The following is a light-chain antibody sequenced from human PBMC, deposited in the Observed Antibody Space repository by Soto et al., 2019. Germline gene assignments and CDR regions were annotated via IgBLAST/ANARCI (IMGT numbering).Light chain of an antibody. V-gene: IGKV3-11*01. J-gene: IGKJ5*01. CDR2: DAS. CDR1: QSVSSY. CDR3: QQRSNWPLT. Sequence: EIVLTQSPATLSLSPGGRATLSCIASQSVSSYLAWYQQKPGQAPRLLIYDASNRATGIPARFSGSGSGTDFTLTISSLEPEDFAVYYCQQRSNWPLTFGQGTRLEIK.